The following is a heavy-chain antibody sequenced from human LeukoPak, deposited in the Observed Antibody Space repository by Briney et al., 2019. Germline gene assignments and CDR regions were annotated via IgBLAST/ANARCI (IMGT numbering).Heavy chain of an antibody. Sequence: GGALKISCKGSGYSFTRYYIGWVGPLAGKGLEWMGIIYPGDSDTRYSPSFQGQVTISADKSISTAYLQWSSLKASDTAMYYCARYRYCSGGNCYGPDYWGQGTLVTVSS. V-gene: IGHV5-51*01. J-gene: IGHJ4*02. CDR2: IYPGDSDT. D-gene: IGHD2-15*01. CDR3: ARYRYCSGGNCYGPDY. CDR1: GYSFTRYY.